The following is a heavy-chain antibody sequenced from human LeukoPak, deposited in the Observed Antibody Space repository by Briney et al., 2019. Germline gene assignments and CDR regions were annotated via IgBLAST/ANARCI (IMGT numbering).Heavy chain of an antibody. CDR1: GFTFSSYG. CDR2: IRNDGSHK. J-gene: IGHJ4*02. V-gene: IGHV3-30*02. CDR3: AKAGGSSWDPFDY. D-gene: IGHD6-13*01. Sequence: GGSLRLSCAASGFTFSSYGMQWFRQGPGKGLEWVAFIRNDGSHKYYADSVKSRFTISRDNSKNTLYPQTNRLRADATPVYYCAKAGGSSWDPFDYWGQGTLVTVSS.